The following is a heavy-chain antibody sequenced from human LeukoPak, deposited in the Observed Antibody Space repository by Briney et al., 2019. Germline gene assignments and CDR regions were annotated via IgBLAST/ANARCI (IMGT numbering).Heavy chain of an antibody. CDR3: ARPLGGGDTPFDY. D-gene: IGHD4-17*01. Sequence: SETLPLTCTVSGGSISSSSYYWGWIRQPPGKGLEWIGSIYYSGSTYYNPSLKSRVTISVDTSKNQFSLKLSSVTAADTAVYYCARPLGGGDTPFDYWGQGTLVTVSS. J-gene: IGHJ4*02. CDR2: IYYSGST. V-gene: IGHV4-39*07. CDR1: GGSISSSSYY.